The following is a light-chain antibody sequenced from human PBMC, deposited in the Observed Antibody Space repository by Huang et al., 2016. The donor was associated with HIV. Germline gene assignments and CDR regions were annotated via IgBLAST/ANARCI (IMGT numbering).Light chain of an antibody. CDR1: HDITNS. CDR2: DAS. V-gene: IGKV1-33*01. CDR3: QQYDNLPLT. J-gene: IGKJ4*01. Sequence: DIQMTQSPSSLSASVGDRVTITCQASHDITNSLNWYQQKPGKAPKRLIYDASNLQTGVPSRFSGSGSGTDFTFTISSLQPEDIATYYCQQYDNLPLTFGGGTKVEIK.